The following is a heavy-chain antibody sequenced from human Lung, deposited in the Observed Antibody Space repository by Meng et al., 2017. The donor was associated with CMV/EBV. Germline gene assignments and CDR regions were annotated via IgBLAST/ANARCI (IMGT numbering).Heavy chain of an antibody. J-gene: IGHJ4*02. CDR1: GFTVSSDY. CDR2: IYSTGNT. CDR3: ARGVAAALFDY. Sequence: SCAASGFTVSSDYMSWVRQAPGKGLEWVSVIYSTGNTYYADSVKGRFTISRDNSKNTLYLQMNSLRAEDTAVYYCARGVAAALFDYWGQGTLVNVSS. D-gene: IGHD2-2*01. V-gene: IGHV3-53*01.